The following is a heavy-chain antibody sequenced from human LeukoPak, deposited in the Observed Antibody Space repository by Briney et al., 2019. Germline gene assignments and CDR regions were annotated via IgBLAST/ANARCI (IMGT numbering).Heavy chain of an antibody. D-gene: IGHD3-10*02. CDR2: ISYDGSSK. Sequence: QAGGSLRLSCAASGFTFSTYAMHWVRKAPGKGLEWVAVISYDGSSKYYADSVKGRFTISRDNAKNSLYLQMNSLRAEDTAVYYCAELGITMIGGVWGKGTTVTISS. V-gene: IGHV3-30*04. CDR3: AELGITMIGGV. CDR1: GFTFSTYA. J-gene: IGHJ6*04.